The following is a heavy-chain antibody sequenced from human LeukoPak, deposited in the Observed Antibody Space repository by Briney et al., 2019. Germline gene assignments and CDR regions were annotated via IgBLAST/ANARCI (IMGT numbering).Heavy chain of an antibody. Sequence: PSETLSLTCAVSGGSISSGGYSWSWIRQPPGKGLEWIGYISHSGSTSYNPSLKSRVTILGDISKNQFSLNLNSVTAADTAVYYCARVETLGYCSGGSCLEYWGQGTLVSVSS. CDR2: ISHSGST. D-gene: IGHD2-15*01. CDR1: GGSISSGGYS. CDR3: ARVETLGYCSGGSCLEY. J-gene: IGHJ4*02. V-gene: IGHV4-30-2*01.